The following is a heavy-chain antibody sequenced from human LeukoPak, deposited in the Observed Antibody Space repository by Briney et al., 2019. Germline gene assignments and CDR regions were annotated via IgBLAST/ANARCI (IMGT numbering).Heavy chain of an antibody. Sequence: PGGSLRLSCAASGFTFNSYSMNWVRQAPGKGLEWVSGISWNSGSIGYADSVKGRFTISRDNAKNSLYLQMNSLRAEDTALYYCAKDILIVATIGRSGFDYWGQGTLVTVSS. D-gene: IGHD5-12*01. CDR1: GFTFNSYS. CDR3: AKDILIVATIGRSGFDY. V-gene: IGHV3-9*01. J-gene: IGHJ4*02. CDR2: ISWNSGSI.